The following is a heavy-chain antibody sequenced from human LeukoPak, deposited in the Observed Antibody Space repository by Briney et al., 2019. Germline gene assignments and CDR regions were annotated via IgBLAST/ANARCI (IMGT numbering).Heavy chain of an antibody. CDR2: IYHSGNT. Sequence: SETLSLTCTVSGYSISSSYYWGWIRQPPGKGLEWIGSIYHSGNTYYNPSLKSRVTISVDTSKNQFSLKLSSVTAADTAVYYCARGSYSYGIYYFDYWGQGTLVTVSS. D-gene: IGHD5-18*01. CDR3: ARGSYSYGIYYFDY. CDR1: GYSISSSYY. J-gene: IGHJ4*02. V-gene: IGHV4-38-2*02.